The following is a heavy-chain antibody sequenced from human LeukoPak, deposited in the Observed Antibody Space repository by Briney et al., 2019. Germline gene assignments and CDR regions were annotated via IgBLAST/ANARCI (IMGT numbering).Heavy chain of an antibody. Sequence: PSETLSLTCTVSGGSISSGSYYWSWIRQPAGKGLEWIGRIYYSGSTYYNPSLKSRVTISVDTSKNQFSLKLSSVTAADTAVYYCARRGVVPAAISYWGQGTLVTVSS. CDR3: ARRGVVPAAISY. D-gene: IGHD2-2*01. CDR2: IYYSGST. CDR1: GGSISSGSYY. J-gene: IGHJ4*02. V-gene: IGHV4-39*01.